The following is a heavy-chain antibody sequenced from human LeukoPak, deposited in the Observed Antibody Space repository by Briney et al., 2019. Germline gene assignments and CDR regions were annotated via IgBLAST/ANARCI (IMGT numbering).Heavy chain of an antibody. CDR3: ARDREPDAFDV. CDR1: GFTFSNYN. Sequence: GGSLRLSCAASGFTFSNYNMNWVRQAPGKGLEWLSSISSSSTYIYYTDSVKGRFTISRDNAKNSLYLQMNSLRAEDTAVYYCARDREPDAFDVWGQGTMVTVSS. J-gene: IGHJ3*01. CDR2: ISSSSTYI. V-gene: IGHV3-21*01.